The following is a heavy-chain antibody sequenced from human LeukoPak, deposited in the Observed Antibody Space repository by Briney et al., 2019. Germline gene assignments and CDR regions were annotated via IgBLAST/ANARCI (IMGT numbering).Heavy chain of an antibody. Sequence: GGPLRLSCAASGFTFDDYGMSWVRQAPGKGLEWVSGINWNGGSTGYADSVKGRFTISRDNAKNSLYLQMNSLRAEDTALYYCARDLSTTYYYGSGSSGYWGQGTLVTVSS. CDR3: ARDLSTTYYYGSGSSGY. CDR2: INWNGGST. D-gene: IGHD3-10*01. J-gene: IGHJ4*02. V-gene: IGHV3-20*04. CDR1: GFTFDDYG.